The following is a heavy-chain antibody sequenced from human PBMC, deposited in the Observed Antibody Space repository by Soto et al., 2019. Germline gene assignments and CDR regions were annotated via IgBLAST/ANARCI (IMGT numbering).Heavy chain of an antibody. Sequence: QVQLVESGGGVVQPGRSLGLSCAASGFTFSTYGRHWVRQAPDKGLEWVAVIWYDGSNKYYADSVKGRFTISRDNSKNTLYLQMNSLRAEDTAVYYCASEYCSGGRCYYYGMDVWGQGTTVTVSS. CDR2: IWYDGSNK. D-gene: IGHD2-15*01. CDR3: ASEYCSGGRCYYYGMDV. CDR1: GFTFSTYG. V-gene: IGHV3-33*01. J-gene: IGHJ6*02.